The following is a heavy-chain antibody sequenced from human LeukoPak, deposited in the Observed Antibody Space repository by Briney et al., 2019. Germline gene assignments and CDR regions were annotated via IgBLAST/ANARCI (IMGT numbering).Heavy chain of an antibody. V-gene: IGHV3-23*01. CDR1: GFTFSSYG. Sequence: GGSLRLSCADSGFTFSSYGMSWVRQAPGKGVEGVSSISGSGGSTYYADSVKGRFTISRDNSKNTLYLQMNSLRAEDTAVYYCAKEPSGWYLASFDSWGQGTLVTVSS. J-gene: IGHJ4*02. CDR3: AKEPSGWYLASFDS. D-gene: IGHD6-19*01. CDR2: ISGSGGST.